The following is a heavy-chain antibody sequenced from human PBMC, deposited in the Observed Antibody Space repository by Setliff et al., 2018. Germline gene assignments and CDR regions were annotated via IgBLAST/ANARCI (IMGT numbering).Heavy chain of an antibody. Sequence: PGESLKISCKGSGYTFTNYWIGWVRLMPGKGLEWIGIIYPGDSDTRYSPSFQGQVTISVDKSISTAYLQWRSLKASDIAMYYCARVGYNSFFDYWGQGTLVTVSS. D-gene: IGHD5-12*01. V-gene: IGHV5-51*01. CDR1: GYTFTNYW. CDR2: IYPGDSDT. CDR3: ARVGYNSFFDY. J-gene: IGHJ4*02.